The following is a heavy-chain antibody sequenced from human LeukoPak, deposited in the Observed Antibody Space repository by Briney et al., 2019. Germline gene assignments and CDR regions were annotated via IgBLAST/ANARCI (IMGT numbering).Heavy chain of an antibody. V-gene: IGHV3-33*01. Sequence: GRSLRLSCAASGFTFSNYGMLWVRQAPGKGLEWVAVIWYDGSNKYYADSVKGRFTISRDNSKNTLYLQMNSLRAEDTALYYCAREGGQQLKGLDYWGQGTLVTVSS. CDR3: AREGGQQLKGLDY. D-gene: IGHD4-11*01. CDR2: IWYDGSNK. J-gene: IGHJ4*02. CDR1: GFTFSNYG.